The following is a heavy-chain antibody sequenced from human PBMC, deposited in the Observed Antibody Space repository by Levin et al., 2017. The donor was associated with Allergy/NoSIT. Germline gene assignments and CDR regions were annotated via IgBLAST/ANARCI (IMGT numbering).Heavy chain of an antibody. CDR3: ARDRVRAGWYFDL. J-gene: IGHJ2*01. Sequence: GSLRLSCTVSGGSISSYYWSWIRQPPGKGLEWIGYIYYSGSTNYNPSLKSRVTISVDTSKNQFSLKLSSVTAADTAVYYCARDRVRAGWYFDLWGRGTLVTVSS. D-gene: IGHD3-10*01. CDR1: GGSISSYY. CDR2: IYYSGST. V-gene: IGHV4-59*01.